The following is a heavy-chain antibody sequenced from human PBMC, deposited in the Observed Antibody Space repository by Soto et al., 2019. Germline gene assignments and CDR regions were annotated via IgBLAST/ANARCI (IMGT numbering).Heavy chain of an antibody. CDR1: GGSISSYY. D-gene: IGHD5-12*01. Sequence: SETLSLTCTVSGGSISSYYWSWIRQPPGKGLEWIGYIYYSGSTNYNPSLKSRVTISVDTSKNQFSLKLSSVTAADTAVYYCARHESAGYSGYDFDYWGQGTLVTVSS. V-gene: IGHV4-59*08. J-gene: IGHJ4*02. CDR3: ARHESAGYSGYDFDY. CDR2: IYYSGST.